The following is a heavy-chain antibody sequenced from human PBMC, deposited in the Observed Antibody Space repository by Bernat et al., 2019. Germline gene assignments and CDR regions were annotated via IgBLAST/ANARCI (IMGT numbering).Heavy chain of an antibody. CDR1: GFTFGDYA. Sequence: EVQLVESGGGLVQPGRSLRLSCTASGFTFGDYAMSWVRQAPGKWLEWVGFIRSKAYGGTTEYAASVKGRFTISRDDSKSIAYLQMNSLKTEDTAVYYCTRDPMTTVTGYYYYYYMDVWGKGTTVTVSS. D-gene: IGHD4-17*01. V-gene: IGHV3-49*04. CDR3: TRDPMTTVTGYYYYYYMDV. J-gene: IGHJ6*03. CDR2: IRSKAYGGTT.